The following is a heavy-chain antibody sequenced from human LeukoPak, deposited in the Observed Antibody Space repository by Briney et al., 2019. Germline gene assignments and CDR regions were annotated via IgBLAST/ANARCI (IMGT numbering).Heavy chain of an antibody. CDR2: ISYDGSNK. V-gene: IGHV3-30*18. D-gene: IGHD4-17*01. CDR1: GFTFSSYA. CDR3: AKTTNFDL. J-gene: IGHJ2*01. Sequence: PGGSLRLSCAASGFTFSSYAMHWVRQAPGKGLEWVAVISYDGSNKHYADSVKGRFTISRDISKNTLYLQMNSLRAEDTAVYYCAKTTNFDLWGRGTLVTVSS.